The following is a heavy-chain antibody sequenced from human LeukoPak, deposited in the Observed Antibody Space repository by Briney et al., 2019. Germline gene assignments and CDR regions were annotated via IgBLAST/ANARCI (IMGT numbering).Heavy chain of an antibody. CDR3: ARTPLYCSSTSCYYSWFDP. V-gene: IGHV1-2*02. D-gene: IGHD2-2*01. CDR1: GYTFTGYY. J-gene: IGHJ5*02. Sequence: RASVKVSCKASGYTFTGYYMHWVRQAPGQGLEWMGWINPNSGGTNYAQKFQRRVTMTRDTSISTAYMELSRLRSDDTAVYYCARTPLYCSSTSCYYSWFDPWGQGTLVTVSS. CDR2: INPNSGGT.